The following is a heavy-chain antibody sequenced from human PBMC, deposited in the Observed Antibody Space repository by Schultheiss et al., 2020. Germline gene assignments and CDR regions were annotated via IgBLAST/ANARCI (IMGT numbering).Heavy chain of an antibody. CDR1: GFTFSNAW. V-gene: IGHV3-15*07. Sequence: GESLKISCAASGFTFSNAWMNWVRQAPGKGLEWVGRIKSKTDGGTTDYAAPVKGRFTISRDDSKNTLYLQMNSLRVEDTAVYYCARVAVAGLDYWGRGTLVTVSS. J-gene: IGHJ4*02. CDR3: ARVAVAGLDY. CDR2: IKSKTDGGTT. D-gene: IGHD6-19*01.